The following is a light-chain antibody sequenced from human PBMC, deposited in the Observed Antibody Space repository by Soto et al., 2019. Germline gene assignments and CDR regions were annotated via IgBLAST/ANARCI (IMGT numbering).Light chain of an antibody. CDR2: KAS. J-gene: IGKJ1*01. Sequence: DIQMTQSPSSLSASVGDRFTITCHASQDITNYLHWFQQKPGKAPKLLIYKASTLKSGVPSRFSGSGSGTEFTLTISSLQPDDFATYYCQHYNSYSEAFGQGTKVDI. CDR1: QDITNY. V-gene: IGKV1-5*03. CDR3: QHYNSYSEA.